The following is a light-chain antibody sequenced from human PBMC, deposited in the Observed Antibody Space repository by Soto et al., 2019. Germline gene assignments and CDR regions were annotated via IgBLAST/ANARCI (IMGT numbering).Light chain of an antibody. J-gene: IGKJ1*01. V-gene: IGKV1-5*01. CDR3: QQYNSYPWT. CDR2: DAS. CDR1: QTIFNW. Sequence: DIQMTQSPSTLSASVGDRVTITCRASQTIFNWLAWYQRKPGRAPNLLIYDASSLQSGVPSTFSGGGSGTEFTLTISSLQPGDFATYYCQQYNSYPWTFGQGTKVEIK.